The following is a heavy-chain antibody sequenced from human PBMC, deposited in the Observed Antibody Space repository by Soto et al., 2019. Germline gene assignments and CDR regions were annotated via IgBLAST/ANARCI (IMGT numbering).Heavy chain of an antibody. CDR2: INPGGGSP. D-gene: IGHD3-22*01. CDR1: GYTFTSYY. CDR3: ARDQSSGYGVDY. J-gene: IGHJ4*02. V-gene: IGHV1-46*01. Sequence: ASVKVSCKASGYTFTSYYIHWVRQAPGEGLEWMGIINPGGGSPSYAQRFQGRVTMTGDTSTSTVYMDLSSLRSEDTAVYYCARDQSSGYGVDYWGQGTLVTVSS.